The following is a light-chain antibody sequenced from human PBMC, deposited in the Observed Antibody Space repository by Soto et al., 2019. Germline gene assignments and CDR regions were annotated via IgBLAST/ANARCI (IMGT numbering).Light chain of an antibody. J-gene: IGLJ2*01. CDR1: TSNLGGNT. CDR3: AAWYDSLNAVV. Sequence: QAVVTQPPSVSGTPGHKVSISCSGSTSNLGGNTVNWYQQLPGTAPKLLIYTNNQRPSGVPDRFSGSKSGTSASLAISGLRSEEEADFYCAAWYDSLNAVVFGGGTKVTVL. CDR2: TNN. V-gene: IGLV1-44*01.